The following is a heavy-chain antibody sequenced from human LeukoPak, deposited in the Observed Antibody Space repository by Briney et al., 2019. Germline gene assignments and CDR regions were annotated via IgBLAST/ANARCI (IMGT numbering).Heavy chain of an antibody. CDR3: ARDQYSSSWSHYYYYYMDV. Sequence: PGRSLRLSCAASGFTFSSYAMHWVRQAPGKGLEWVAVISYDGSNKYYADSVKGRFTISRDNSKNTLYLQMNSLRAEDTAVYYCARDQYSSSWSHYYYYYMDVWGKGTTVTVSS. CDR1: GFTFSSYA. V-gene: IGHV3-30-3*01. J-gene: IGHJ6*03. CDR2: ISYDGSNK. D-gene: IGHD6-13*01.